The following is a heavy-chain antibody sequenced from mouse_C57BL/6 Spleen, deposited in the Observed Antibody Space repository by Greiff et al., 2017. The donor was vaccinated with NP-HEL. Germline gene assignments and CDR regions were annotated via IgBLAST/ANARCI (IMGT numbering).Heavy chain of an antibody. D-gene: IGHD2-10*02. Sequence: QVQLQQPGAELVKPGASVKMSCKASGYTFTSYWITWVKQRPGQGLEWIGDIYPGSGSTNYNGKFKGKATLTADKSSSTAYMQLSSLTSEDSAVYFCARSEIGYDKGYWGQGTTLTVSS. CDR1: GYTFTSYW. J-gene: IGHJ2*01. CDR3: ARSEIGYDKGY. V-gene: IGHV1-55*01. CDR2: IYPGSGST.